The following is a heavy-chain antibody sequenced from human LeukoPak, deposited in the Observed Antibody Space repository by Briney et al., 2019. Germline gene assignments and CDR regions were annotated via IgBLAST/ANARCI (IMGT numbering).Heavy chain of an antibody. Sequence: ASVKVSCKAFGYSFSDYYIHWVRQAPGQGLEWMGWINPKSGDPNYSQKFQGRVTMTRDTSISTAYLELRRLRSDDTAVYYCARDRGLLWFGGTLDSWGQGTLVTVSS. CDR3: ARDRGLLWFGGTLDS. V-gene: IGHV1-2*02. CDR2: INPKSGDP. CDR1: GYSFSDYY. D-gene: IGHD3-10*01. J-gene: IGHJ4*02.